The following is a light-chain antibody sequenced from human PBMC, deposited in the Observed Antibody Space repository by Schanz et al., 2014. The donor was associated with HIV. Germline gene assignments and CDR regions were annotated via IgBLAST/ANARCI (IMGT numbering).Light chain of an antibody. CDR3: CSYVTGSAWV. Sequence: QSALTQPASVSGSPGQSISISCAGTSSDVGGDNFLSWYQQHPGRAPKLLVYDVTNRPSGVSSRFSGSKSGSTASLTISGLQAEDEADYFCCSYVTGSAWVFGGGTKVTVL. CDR2: DVT. J-gene: IGLJ3*02. CDR1: SSDVGGDNF. V-gene: IGLV2-14*03.